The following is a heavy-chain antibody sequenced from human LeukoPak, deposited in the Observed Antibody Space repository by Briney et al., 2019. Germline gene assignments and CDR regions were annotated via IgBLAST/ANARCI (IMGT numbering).Heavy chain of an antibody. CDR3: AKGYDFWSGYYHDDAFDI. CDR1: GFTFSSYA. CDR2: ISDSGDST. V-gene: IGHV3-23*01. J-gene: IGHJ3*02. Sequence: PGGSLRLSCAASGFTFSSYAMTWVRQAPGKGLEWVSAISDSGDSTYYADSVKGRFTISRDNSKNTLYLQVNSLRAEDTAVYYCAKGYDFWSGYYHDDAFDIWGQGTMVTVSS. D-gene: IGHD3-3*01.